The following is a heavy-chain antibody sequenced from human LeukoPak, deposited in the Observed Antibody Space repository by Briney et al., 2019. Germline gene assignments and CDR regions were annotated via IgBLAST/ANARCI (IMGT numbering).Heavy chain of an antibody. Sequence: SETLSLTCTVSGGSISSSSYYWGWIRQPPGKGLEWIGSIYYSGSTYYNPSLKSRVTISVDTSKNQFSLKLSSVTAADTAVYYCARDRYGDYPNWFGPWGQGTLVTVSS. J-gene: IGHJ5*02. CDR1: GGSISSSSYY. CDR2: IYYSGST. V-gene: IGHV4-39*07. CDR3: ARDRYGDYPNWFGP. D-gene: IGHD4-17*01.